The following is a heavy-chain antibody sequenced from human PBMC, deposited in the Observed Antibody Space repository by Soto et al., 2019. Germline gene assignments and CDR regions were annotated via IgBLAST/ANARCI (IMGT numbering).Heavy chain of an antibody. CDR3: ARAIVVTVGGMDV. V-gene: IGHV4-30-4*01. J-gene: IGHJ6*02. CDR2: IYYSGSS. Sequence: QVQLQESGPGLVKPSQTLSLTCTVSGGSISNADYYWSWVRQPPGKGLEWIGYIYYSGSSFFHPSLKSRVTMSKDTSKNQCSLRLTSVTAADTAVYYCARAIVVTVGGMDVWGRGTTVTVSS. CDR1: GGSISNADYY. D-gene: IGHD5-12*01.